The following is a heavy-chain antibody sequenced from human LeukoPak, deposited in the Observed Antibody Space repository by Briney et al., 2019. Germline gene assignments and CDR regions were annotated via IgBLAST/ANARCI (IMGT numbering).Heavy chain of an antibody. CDR2: IYHTGNT. J-gene: IGHJ6*03. CDR3: ARAGGGIAVTGTPYYYYYMDV. CDR1: GYSISSGYY. V-gene: IGHV4-38-2*02. D-gene: IGHD6-19*01. Sequence: PSETLSLTCTVSGYSISSGYYWGWIRQPPGKGLEWIGSIYHTGNTYYNPSLKSRVTISVDTSKNQFSLNLSSVTAADTAVYYCARAGGGIAVTGTPYYYYYMDVWGKGTTVTVSS.